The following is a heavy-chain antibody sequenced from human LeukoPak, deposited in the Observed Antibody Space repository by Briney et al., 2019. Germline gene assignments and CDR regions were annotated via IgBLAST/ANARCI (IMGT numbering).Heavy chain of an antibody. CDR1: GGSFSGYY. CDR3: AREALIRYFDWLLGGFEGNWFDP. V-gene: IGHV4-34*01. Sequence: PSETLSLTCAVYGGSFSGYYWSWIRQPPGKGLEWIGEINHSGSTYYNPSLKSRVTISVDTSKNQFSLKLSSVTAADTAVYYCAREALIRYFDWLLGGFEGNWFDPWGQGTLVTVSS. CDR2: INHSGST. J-gene: IGHJ5*02. D-gene: IGHD3-9*01.